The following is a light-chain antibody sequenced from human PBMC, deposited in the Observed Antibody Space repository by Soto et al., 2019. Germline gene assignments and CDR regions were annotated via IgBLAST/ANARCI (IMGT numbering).Light chain of an antibody. V-gene: IGKV1-33*01. Sequence: IQMTQSPSSLSASVGDRVTITCQASQDISNYLNWYQQKLGKAPKLLIYDASKLETGVPSRFSGSGSGTDFTFTISSLQPEDIATYYCQQYSHLITFGQGTRLEIK. J-gene: IGKJ5*01. CDR3: QQYSHLIT. CDR2: DAS. CDR1: QDISNY.